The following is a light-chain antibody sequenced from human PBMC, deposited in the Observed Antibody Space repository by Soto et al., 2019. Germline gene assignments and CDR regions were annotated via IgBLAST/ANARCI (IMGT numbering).Light chain of an antibody. CDR3: QQFKDYVWT. Sequence: DIQMTQSPSSVSASVGDRVTITCRASQGISSWLAWYQQKPGKAPKLLIYKASSLESGVPSRFSGSGSGTEFTLIISNLQPDDFATYYCQQFKDYVWTFGQGTKVDNK. V-gene: IGKV1-5*03. CDR2: KAS. J-gene: IGKJ1*01. CDR1: QGISSW.